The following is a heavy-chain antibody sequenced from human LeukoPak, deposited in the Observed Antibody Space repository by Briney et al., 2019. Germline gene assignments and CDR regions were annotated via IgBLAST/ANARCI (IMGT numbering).Heavy chain of an antibody. CDR2: IYTSGST. CDR3: ARDCEYCSSTGGFDY. CDR1: GDSISSGSDY. V-gene: IGHV4-61*02. J-gene: IGHJ4*02. Sequence: SQTLSLTCTVSGDSISSGSDYWNWIRQPAGKGLEWIGCIYTSGSTNYNPSLKSRVTISVDTSKNQFSLKLSSVTAADTAVYYCARDCEYCSSTGGFDYWGQGTLVTVSS. D-gene: IGHD2-2*01.